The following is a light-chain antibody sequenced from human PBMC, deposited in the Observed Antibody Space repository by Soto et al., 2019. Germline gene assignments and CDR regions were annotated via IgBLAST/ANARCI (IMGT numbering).Light chain of an antibody. V-gene: IGLV3-1*01. Sequence: SYELTQPPSVSVSPGQTASITCSGDKLGNKYVAWYQQRPGQSPVLVIYQDTKWPSGIPERFSGSNSGNTGTLTISETQAMDEADYYCQAWDRSTVVFGGGTKVTVL. J-gene: IGLJ2*01. CDR3: QAWDRSTVV. CDR2: QDT. CDR1: KLGNKY.